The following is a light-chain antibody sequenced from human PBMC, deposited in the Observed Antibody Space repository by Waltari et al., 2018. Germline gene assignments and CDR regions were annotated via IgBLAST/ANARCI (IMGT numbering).Light chain of an antibody. CDR2: DVN. V-gene: IGLV2-8*01. CDR3: SSFVGSNTII. Sequence: QSALTQPPSASGSPGQSVTSPCTGTSSDIGGKDYVPWYQQHPGKVPKLIIYDVNRRPSGVPDRFSGSKSGNTASLTVSGLQAGDEADYYCSSFVGSNTIIFGGGTKLTVL. J-gene: IGLJ2*01. CDR1: SSDIGGKDY.